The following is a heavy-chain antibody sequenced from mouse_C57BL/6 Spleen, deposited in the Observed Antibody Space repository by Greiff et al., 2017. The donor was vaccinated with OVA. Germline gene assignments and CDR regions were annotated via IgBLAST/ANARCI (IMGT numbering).Heavy chain of an antibody. CDR3: AASTFYGSSFYWYFDV. CDR1: GFNIKNTY. D-gene: IGHD1-1*01. J-gene: IGHJ1*03. CDR2: IDPANGNT. V-gene: IGHV14-3*01. Sequence: EVQLQQSVAELVRPGASVKLSCTASGFNIKNTYMHWVKQRPEQGLEWIGRIDPANGNTKYAPKFQGKATITADTSSNTAYLQLSSLTSEDTAIYYCAASTFYGSSFYWYFDVWGTGTTVTVSS.